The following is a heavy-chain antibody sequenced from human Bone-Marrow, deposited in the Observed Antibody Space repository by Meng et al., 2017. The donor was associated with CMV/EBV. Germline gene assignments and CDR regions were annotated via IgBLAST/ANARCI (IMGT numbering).Heavy chain of an antibody. CDR1: GGSINNIY. CDR2: IYTIGIT. V-gene: IGHV4-59*01. D-gene: IGHD4-17*01. CDR3: ARGLTGTTGENFDY. Sequence: SETLSLTCTVSGGSINNIYWSWIRQPQGKGLEWIGYIYTIGITHYNPSLRSRITMSMDMSKNRISLNLKSVTAADTAVYYCARGLTGTTGENFDYWGQGSLVTVSS. J-gene: IGHJ4*02.